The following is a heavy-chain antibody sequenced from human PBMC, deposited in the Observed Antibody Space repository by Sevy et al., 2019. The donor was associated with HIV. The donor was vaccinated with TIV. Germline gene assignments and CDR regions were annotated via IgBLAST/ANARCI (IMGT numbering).Heavy chain of an antibody. CDR2: ISYSGTA. CDR1: GDSISSSNW. J-gene: IGHJ4*02. V-gene: IGHV4-4*02. Sequence: SETLSLTCAVSGDSISSSNWWSWVRQPPGQGLEWIGEISYSGTANYNPSLRSRVTISLDKSKNQISMKLNSVTAADTAFYYCAREGPRTSFDFWDQGTLVTVSS. CDR3: AREGPRTSFDF.